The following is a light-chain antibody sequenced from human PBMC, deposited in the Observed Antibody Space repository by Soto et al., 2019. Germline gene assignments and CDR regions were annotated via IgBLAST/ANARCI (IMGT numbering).Light chain of an antibody. CDR3: QHYGSSPPYT. CDR2: GAS. Sequence: EVVMTQSPATLSVSPGERATLSCRASQSVCSHLAWYQRKPGQAPRLLIYGASTRATGIPARYSGSVSGTELTLTIPSLQSEDFAVYYCQHYGSSPPYTFGQGTKLKIK. CDR1: QSVCSH. V-gene: IGKV3-15*01. J-gene: IGKJ2*01.